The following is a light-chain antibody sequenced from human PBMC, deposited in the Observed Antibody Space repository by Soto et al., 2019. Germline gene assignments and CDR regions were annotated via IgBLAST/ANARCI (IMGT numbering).Light chain of an antibody. J-gene: IGLJ1*01. CDR3: CSFAGSSTYV. CDR2: RGT. V-gene: IGLV2-23*01. CDR1: SKVVWAYDA. Sequence: QPASPSGAPGQSIPISCTGNSKVVWAYDAVSWYQQHPGKAPQVIIYRGTKRPSGVSNRFSASKSGNTASLTISGLRAEDEADYYCCSFAGSSTYVFGPGTKVTVL.